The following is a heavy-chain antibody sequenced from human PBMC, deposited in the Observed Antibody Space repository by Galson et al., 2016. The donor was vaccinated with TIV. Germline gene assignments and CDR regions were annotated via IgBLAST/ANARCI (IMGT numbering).Heavy chain of an antibody. V-gene: IGHV3-7*01. Sequence: SLRLSCAVSRFNFSDYWMSWVRQAPGKGLEWVANIKEDGSEKNCVGSVEGRFAVSRDNGKNSLYLQMNSLRVEDTAVYYCATNWAPDYWGQGTLVTVSS. CDR3: ATNWAPDY. J-gene: IGHJ4*02. CDR1: RFNFSDYW. CDR2: IKEDGSEK. D-gene: IGHD1-1*01.